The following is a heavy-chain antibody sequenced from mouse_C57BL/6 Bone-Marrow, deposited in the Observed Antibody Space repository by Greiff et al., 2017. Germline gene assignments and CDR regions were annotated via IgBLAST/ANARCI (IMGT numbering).Heavy chain of an antibody. CDR3: ARGALYYSNYFDY. Sequence: QVQLQQSGAELVRPGTSVKMSCKASGYTFTNYWIGWAKQRPGHGLEWIGDIYPGGGYTNYNEKFKGKATLTADKSSSTAYMQFSSLTSEDSAIYYCARGALYYSNYFDYWGQGTTLTVSS. CDR1: GYTFTNYW. J-gene: IGHJ2*01. CDR2: IYPGGGYT. D-gene: IGHD2-5*01. V-gene: IGHV1-63*01.